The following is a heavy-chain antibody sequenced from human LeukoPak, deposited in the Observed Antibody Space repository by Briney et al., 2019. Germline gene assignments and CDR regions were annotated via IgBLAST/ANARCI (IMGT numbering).Heavy chain of an antibody. CDR3: ARDLGGGYSYGYLEY. D-gene: IGHD5-18*01. CDR2: ISYDGSNK. V-gene: IGHV3-30-3*01. Sequence: GGSLRLSCAASGFTFSSYAMHWVRQAPGKGLEWVAVISYDGSNKYYADSVKGRFTISRDNSKNTLSLQMNSLRAEDTPVYYCARDLGGGYSYGYLEYWGQGTLVTVSS. CDR1: GFTFSSYA. J-gene: IGHJ4*02.